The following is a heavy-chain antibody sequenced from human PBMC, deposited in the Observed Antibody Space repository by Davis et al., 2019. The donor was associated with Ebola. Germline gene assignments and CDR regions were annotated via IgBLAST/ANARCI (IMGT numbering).Heavy chain of an antibody. D-gene: IGHD2-21*01. Sequence: AASVKVSCKASGYTFTNYYMHWVRQAPGQGLEWVGWIGVYNGKTDYAKKFKGRVDMTADFSTNTVYMELRSLRSDDTAVYYCARVGDPRFHAMDVWGKGTTVTVSP. V-gene: IGHV1-18*04. CDR3: ARVGDPRFHAMDV. CDR2: IGVYNGKT. J-gene: IGHJ6*04. CDR1: GYTFTNYY.